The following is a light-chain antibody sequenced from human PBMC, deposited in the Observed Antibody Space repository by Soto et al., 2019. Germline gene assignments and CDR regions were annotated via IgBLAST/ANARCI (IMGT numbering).Light chain of an antibody. CDR1: QSVRNW. J-gene: IGKJ1*01. CDR2: DSS. CDR3: QQYDGYSPQT. V-gene: IGKV1-5*01. Sequence: DIQMTQSPSTLFASVGDRVTINCRASQSVRNWLAWYQQKPGRAPHLLIYDSSTLEPGVPSRFRGSGSGTEFTLSINGLQPDDFASYFCQQYDGYSPQTFGQGTKVDIK.